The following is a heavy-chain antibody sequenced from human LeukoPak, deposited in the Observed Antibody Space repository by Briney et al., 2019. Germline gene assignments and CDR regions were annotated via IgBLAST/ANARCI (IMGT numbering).Heavy chain of an antibody. CDR3: ARRVLEWLSPSKLDY. CDR1: GFTFSSYW. V-gene: IGHV3-7*01. Sequence: GGSLRLSCAASGFTFSSYWMSWVRQAPGKGLEWVANIKQDGSEKYYVVSVKGRFTISRDNANNSLYLQMNSLRAEDTAVYYCARRVLEWLSPSKLDYWGQGTLVTVSS. J-gene: IGHJ4*02. CDR2: IKQDGSEK. D-gene: IGHD3-3*01.